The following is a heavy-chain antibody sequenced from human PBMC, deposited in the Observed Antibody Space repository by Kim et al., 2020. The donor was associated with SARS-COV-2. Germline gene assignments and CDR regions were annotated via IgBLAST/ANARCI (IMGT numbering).Heavy chain of an antibody. Sequence: AGSMRSRFTISSDNAQKSLSLQMNSLRAEDTAIYYCARGRYYFDDWGQGTLVTVSS. CDR3: ARGRYYFDD. D-gene: IGHD1-20*01. V-gene: IGHV3-48*03. J-gene: IGHJ4*02.